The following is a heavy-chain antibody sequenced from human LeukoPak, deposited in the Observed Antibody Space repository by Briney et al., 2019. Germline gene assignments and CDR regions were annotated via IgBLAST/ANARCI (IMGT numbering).Heavy chain of an antibody. CDR2: IYSGGNT. CDR1: GFTVSNNF. V-gene: IGHV3-66*01. CDR3: ARVSSSGWYYFDY. Sequence: GGSLRLSCAASGFTVSNNFMTWVRQAPGKGPECVSVIYSGGNTYYADSVKGRFTISRDNAKNSLYLQMNSLRAEDTALYHCARVSSSGWYYFDYWGQGTLVTVSS. J-gene: IGHJ4*02. D-gene: IGHD6-19*01.